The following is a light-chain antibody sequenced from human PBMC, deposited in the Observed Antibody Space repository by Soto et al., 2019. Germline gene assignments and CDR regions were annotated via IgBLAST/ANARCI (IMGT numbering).Light chain of an antibody. J-gene: IGKJ1*01. Sequence: DVVMTQSPLSVPVTLGQPASISCMSSKSLVYSDGNNYLNWFQQRPGQSPWRLIYMVSKRPSGSRDRFSGSGSGTEFTLKSSRVEAEDVGVYCCLQGTHWPWTFGQGTKGDIK. CDR1: KSLVYSDGNNY. CDR2: MVS. CDR3: LQGTHWPWT. V-gene: IGKV2-30*01.